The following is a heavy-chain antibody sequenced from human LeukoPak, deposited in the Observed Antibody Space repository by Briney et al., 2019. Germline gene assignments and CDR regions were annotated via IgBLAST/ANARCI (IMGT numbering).Heavy chain of an antibody. CDR1: GFTFSSYE. CDR2: ISSRGSTI. Sequence: PGGSLRLSCAASGFTFSSYEMNWVRHAPGKGRGWVSYISSRGSTIYYADSVKGRFTISRDNAKNSLYLQMNSLRAEDTAVYYCAELGITMIGGVWGKGTTVTISS. J-gene: IGHJ6*04. CDR3: AELGITMIGGV. V-gene: IGHV3-48*03. D-gene: IGHD3-10*02.